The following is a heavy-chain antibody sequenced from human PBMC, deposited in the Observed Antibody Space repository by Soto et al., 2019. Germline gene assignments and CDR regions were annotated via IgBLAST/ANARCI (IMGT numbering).Heavy chain of an antibody. CDR2: INHSGST. Sequence: QVQLQQWGAGLLKPSETLSLTCAVYGGSFSGYYWSWIRQPPGKGLEWIGEINHSGSTNYNPSLKSRVTISVDTSKNQVSLKLSSVTAADTAVYYCARGRAYDFWSGYYHPSSYGMDVWGQGTTVTVSS. J-gene: IGHJ6*02. D-gene: IGHD3-3*01. CDR3: ARGRAYDFWSGYYHPSSYGMDV. CDR1: GGSFSGYY. V-gene: IGHV4-34*01.